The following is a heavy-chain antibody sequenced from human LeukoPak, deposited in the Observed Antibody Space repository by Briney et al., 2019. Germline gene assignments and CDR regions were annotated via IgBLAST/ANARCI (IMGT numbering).Heavy chain of an antibody. V-gene: IGHV3-48*01. Sequence: GGSLRLSCAASRFTFTSYSMNWVRQAPGKGLEWVSYIGYSGRDMYYADSVKGRFTISRDNSKNTVYLQMNSLRVEDTAVYYCADYRKPQGLDYWGQGTLVTVSS. J-gene: IGHJ4*02. D-gene: IGHD1-14*01. CDR2: IGYSGRDM. CDR3: ADYRKPQGLDY. CDR1: RFTFTSYS.